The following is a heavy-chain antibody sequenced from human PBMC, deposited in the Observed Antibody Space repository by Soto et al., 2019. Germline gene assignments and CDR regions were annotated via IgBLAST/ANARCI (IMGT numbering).Heavy chain of an antibody. CDR1: GFTFSSYA. V-gene: IGHV3-23*01. CDR3: AKILQLWPYYFDY. CDR2: ISGSGDST. J-gene: IGHJ4*02. Sequence: EVQLLESGGGVVQAGGSLRLSCAASGFTFSSYAMSWVRQAPGKGLEWVSTISGSGDSTYYADSVKGLFTISRDNSRNTLSLRMNSLRAEDTAVYYCAKILQLWPYYFDYWGQGALVTVSS. D-gene: IGHD5-18*01.